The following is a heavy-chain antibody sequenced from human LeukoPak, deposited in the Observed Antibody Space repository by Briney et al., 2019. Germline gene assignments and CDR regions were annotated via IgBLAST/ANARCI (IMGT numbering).Heavy chain of an antibody. CDR1: GGSISSYY. CDR2: IYTSGST. J-gene: IGHJ3*02. CDR3: ARDREYYDSSGYYRSGAFDI. D-gene: IGHD3-22*01. Sequence: PSETLSLTCTVSGGSISSYYWSWIRQPAGKGLEWIGRIYTSGSTNYNPSLKSRVTMSVDTSKNQFSLKLSSVTAADTAAYYCARDREYYDSSGYYRSGAFDIWGQGTMVTVSS. V-gene: IGHV4-4*07.